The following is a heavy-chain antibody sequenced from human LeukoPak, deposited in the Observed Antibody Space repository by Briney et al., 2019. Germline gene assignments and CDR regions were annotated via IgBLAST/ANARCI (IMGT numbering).Heavy chain of an antibody. J-gene: IGHJ4*02. Sequence: KPSETLSLTCTVSGYSISSGYYWGWIRQPPGKGLEWIGSIYHSGSTYYNPSLKSRVTISVDTSKNQFSLKLSSVTAADTAVYYCARRVGSGGALFDYWGQGTLVTVSS. CDR3: ARRVGSGGALFDY. V-gene: IGHV4-38-2*02. D-gene: IGHD2-15*01. CDR2: IYHSGST. CDR1: GYSISSGYY.